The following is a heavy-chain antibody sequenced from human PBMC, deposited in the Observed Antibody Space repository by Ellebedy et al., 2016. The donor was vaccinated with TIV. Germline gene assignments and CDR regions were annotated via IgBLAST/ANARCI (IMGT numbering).Heavy chain of an antibody. CDR1: GFTTAG. J-gene: IGHJ6*02. CDR3: AKGAYPVPTFMAV. D-gene: IGHD4-17*01. CDR2: IRSDGSKQ. V-gene: IGHV3-30*02. Sequence: PGGSLRLSCAASGFTTAGMHWVRQAPGKGLEWVAFIRSDGSKQYYADSVRGRFTISRDSSKNILYLQMNSLRVEDTALYYCAKGAYPVPTFMAVWGQGTTVAVSS.